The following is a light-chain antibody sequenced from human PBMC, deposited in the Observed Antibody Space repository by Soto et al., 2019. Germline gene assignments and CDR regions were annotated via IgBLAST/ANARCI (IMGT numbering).Light chain of an antibody. V-gene: IGKV1-5*01. CDR1: QSIGTW. CDR3: QQYANYEPST. CDR2: DAS. J-gene: IGKJ2*01. Sequence: DIQLTQSPSTLSASVGDRITITFRASQSIGTWLAWYQHRPGEGPKLLIHDASSLESGVPSRFSGSGSATEFSLTISSLESGDSGTYHCQQYANYEPSTFGKGTKVDI.